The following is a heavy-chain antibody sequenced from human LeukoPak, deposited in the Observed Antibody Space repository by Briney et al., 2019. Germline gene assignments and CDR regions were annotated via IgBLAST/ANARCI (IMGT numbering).Heavy chain of an antibody. CDR1: GFPFSNHW. CDR2: IDGGGSST. V-gene: IGHV3-74*01. J-gene: IGHJ4*01. CDR3: ARGPGSSGGAYVGDY. D-gene: IGHD3-22*01. Sequence: PGGSLRLSCAASGFPFSNHWMHWVRHVPGKGLVWVSRIDGGGSSTSYADSVKGRFPISRDNGKSTLYLQMNSLRVEDTAVYYCARGPGSSGGAYVGDYWGHGTLVTVSS.